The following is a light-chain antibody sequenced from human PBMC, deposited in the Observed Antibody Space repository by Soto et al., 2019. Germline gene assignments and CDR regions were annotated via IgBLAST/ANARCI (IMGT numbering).Light chain of an antibody. CDR2: GNS. Sequence: QSVLTQPPSVSGAPGQRVTISCTGSRSNIGARYDVHYYQHLPGTATKLLIDGNSNRPSVVPDRFAGSKSGTSASLAITGLQAEDEADYYCQSYDISLSGVVFGGGTKLTVL. J-gene: IGLJ2*01. CDR3: QSYDISLSGVV. V-gene: IGLV1-40*01. CDR1: RSNIGARYD.